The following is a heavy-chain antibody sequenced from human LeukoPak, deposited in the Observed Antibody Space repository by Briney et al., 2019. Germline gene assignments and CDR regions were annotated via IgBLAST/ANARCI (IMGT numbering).Heavy chain of an antibody. V-gene: IGHV3-23*01. Sequence: GGSLRLSCAASGFTFSSYAMSWVRQAPGKGLEWVSAISGSGGSTYYADSVKGRFTISRDNAKNSLYLQMNSLRAEDTAVYYCAKDQADITTVDYWGQGTLVTVSS. J-gene: IGHJ4*02. CDR3: AKDQADITTVDY. D-gene: IGHD3-10*01. CDR2: ISGSGGST. CDR1: GFTFSSYA.